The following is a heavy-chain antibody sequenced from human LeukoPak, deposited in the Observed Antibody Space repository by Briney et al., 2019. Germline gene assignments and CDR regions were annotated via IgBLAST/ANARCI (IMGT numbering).Heavy chain of an antibody. CDR2: ISSRSRTI. D-gene: IGHD1-26*01. Sequence: GGSLRLSCAASGFTFSSYSMNWVRQAPGKGLEWVSYISSRSRTIYYADSVKGRFTISRDNSKNTLYLQMNSLRAEDTAVYYCARAGAVVGNWFDPLGQGALVTVSS. CDR1: GFTFSSYS. V-gene: IGHV3-48*01. J-gene: IGHJ5*02. CDR3: ARAGAVVGNWFDP.